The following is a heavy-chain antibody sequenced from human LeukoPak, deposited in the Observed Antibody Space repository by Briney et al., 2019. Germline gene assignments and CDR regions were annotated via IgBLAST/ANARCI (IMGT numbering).Heavy chain of an antibody. CDR1: GFTFSSYE. V-gene: IGHV3-48*03. Sequence: GSLRLSCAASGFTFSSYEMNWVRQAPGEGLEWVSYISSRGSTIYYADSVKGRFTISRDNAKNSLYLQMNSLRAEDTAVYYCARVYHYDSSGYYSYYFDYWGQGTLVTVSS. CDR2: ISSRGSTI. J-gene: IGHJ4*02. CDR3: ARVYHYDSSGYYSYYFDY. D-gene: IGHD3-22*01.